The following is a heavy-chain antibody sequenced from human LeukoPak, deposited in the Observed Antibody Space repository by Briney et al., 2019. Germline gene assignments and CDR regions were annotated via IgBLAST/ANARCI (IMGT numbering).Heavy chain of an antibody. V-gene: IGHV1-69*13. CDR2: IISIFGTA. D-gene: IGHD6-19*01. J-gene: IGHJ6*03. CDR3: ARDGGVFSGWSSSPYYYYYYMDV. CDR1: GGTFSSYA. Sequence: GASVKVSCKASGGTFSSYAISWVRQAPGQGLEWMGGIISIFGTANYAQKFQGRVTITADESTSTAYMELSSLRSEGTAVYYCARDGGVFSGWSSSPYYYYYYMDVWGKGTTVTISS.